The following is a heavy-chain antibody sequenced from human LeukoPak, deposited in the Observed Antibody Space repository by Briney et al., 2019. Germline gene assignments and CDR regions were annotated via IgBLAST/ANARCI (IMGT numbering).Heavy chain of an antibody. CDR2: ISAYNGNT. D-gene: IGHD3-22*01. CDR3: ARVNYYDSSGHLDY. CDR1: GYTVTSYV. Sequence: ASVKVSCKASGYTVTSYVISWGRQAPEQGLEGRGGISAYNGNTNYAQKLQGRVTMTTDTSTSTAYLELRSLRSDDTAVYYCARVNYYDSSGHLDYWGQGTLVTVSS. J-gene: IGHJ4*02. V-gene: IGHV1-18*01.